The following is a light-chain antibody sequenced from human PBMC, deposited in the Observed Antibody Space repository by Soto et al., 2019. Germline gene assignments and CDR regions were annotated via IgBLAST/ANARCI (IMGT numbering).Light chain of an antibody. J-gene: IGKJ1*01. V-gene: IGKV1-5*01. CDR2: DAS. CDR1: QSISNW. Sequence: DIQMTQSPSTLSASVGDRVTITCRASQSISNWLAWYQEKPGKAPKVLIYDASRLESGVPSRFSGSGSGTEFTLTISSLQPDDFATYYCQQYNSYSQTFGQGTKVDIK. CDR3: QQYNSYSQT.